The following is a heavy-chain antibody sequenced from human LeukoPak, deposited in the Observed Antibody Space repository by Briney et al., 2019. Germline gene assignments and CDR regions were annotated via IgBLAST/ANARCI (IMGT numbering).Heavy chain of an antibody. J-gene: IGHJ4*02. CDR3: ARASKDLYGGIVSNY. V-gene: IGHV4-59*01. CDR1: GGSISYYY. D-gene: IGHD4-23*01. Sequence: PSETLSLTCTVSGGSISYYYWTWIRQPPGKGLEWIGYIYYDGRTSYNPSLKSRVTISVDTSKNQVSLNLNSVTAADTAVYYCARASKDLYGGIVSNYWGQGTLVTVSS. CDR2: IYYDGRT.